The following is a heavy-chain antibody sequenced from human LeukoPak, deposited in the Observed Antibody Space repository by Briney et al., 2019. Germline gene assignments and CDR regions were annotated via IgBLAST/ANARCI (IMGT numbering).Heavy chain of an antibody. V-gene: IGHV4-39*07. D-gene: IGHD5-12*01. CDR1: GASMSTRGYY. Sequence: SETLSLTCTVSGASMSTRGYYWGWIRQPPGKGLEWIGTIYYSGSTYYNPSLKGRVTISVDTSKNQFSLELSSVTAADTAMYYCASERGYHANWGQGTLVTVSS. CDR3: ASERGYHAN. J-gene: IGHJ4*02. CDR2: IYYSGST.